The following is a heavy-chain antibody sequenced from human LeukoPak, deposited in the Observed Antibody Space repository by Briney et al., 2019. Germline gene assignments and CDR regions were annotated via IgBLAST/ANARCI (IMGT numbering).Heavy chain of an antibody. Sequence: VSVKVSCKASGYTFSSYAMHWVRQAPGQGLEWMGWINTGNDNTQYSEKFQGRVTITRDTSASTAYMELSSLRSEDTAVYYCARDRYYGSGSYNYFDYWGQGTLVTVSS. CDR2: INTGNDNT. V-gene: IGHV1-3*04. CDR3: ARDRYYGSGSYNYFDY. J-gene: IGHJ4*02. D-gene: IGHD3-10*01. CDR1: GYTFSSYA.